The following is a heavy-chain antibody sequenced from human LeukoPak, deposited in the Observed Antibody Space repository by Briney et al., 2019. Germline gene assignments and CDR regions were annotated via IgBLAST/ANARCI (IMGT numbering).Heavy chain of an antibody. CDR3: AKRAARPAYYFDF. V-gene: IGHV3-23*01. CDR1: GFTFSSYA. J-gene: IGHJ4*02. CDR2: VTVSGGGT. D-gene: IGHD6-6*01. Sequence: PGGSLRLSCTASGFTFSSYAMSWVRQAPGKGLEWVSTVTVSGGGTYYGDSVKGRFTISSDNSKNTLYLQMNSLRAEDTAVYYCAKRAARPAYYFDFWGQGTLVTISS.